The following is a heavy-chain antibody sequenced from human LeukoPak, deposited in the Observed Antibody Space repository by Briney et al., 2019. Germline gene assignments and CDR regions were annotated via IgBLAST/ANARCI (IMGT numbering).Heavy chain of an antibody. CDR1: GFTFSHHG. Sequence: PGGSLRLSCATSGFTFSHHGMHWVRQAPGKGLEWVSGISWNSGTIGYADSVKGRFTISRDNAKNSLYLQMNSLRAEDTALYYCVKGAAYHLGDAFDIWGQGTMVTVSS. CDR3: VKGAAYHLGDAFDI. J-gene: IGHJ3*02. V-gene: IGHV3-9*01. D-gene: IGHD2-15*01. CDR2: ISWNSGTI.